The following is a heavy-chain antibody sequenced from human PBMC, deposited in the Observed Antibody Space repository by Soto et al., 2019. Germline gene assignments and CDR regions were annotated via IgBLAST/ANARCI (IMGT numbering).Heavy chain of an antibody. V-gene: IGHV3-23*01. CDR1: GFTFSSYA. Sequence: LILSCAASGFTFSSYAMSWVCQAPGKGLEWVSAISGSGGSTYYADSVKGRFTISRDNSKNTLYLQMNSLRAEDTAVYYCAKDPTVTTNRVPDYWGQGTLVTVSS. D-gene: IGHD4-17*01. CDR2: ISGSGGST. J-gene: IGHJ4*02. CDR3: AKDPTVTTNRVPDY.